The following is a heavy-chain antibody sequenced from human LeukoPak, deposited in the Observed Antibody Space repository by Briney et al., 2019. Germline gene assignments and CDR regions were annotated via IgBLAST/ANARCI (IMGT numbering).Heavy chain of an antibody. CDR3: ARGGYSQQLVRFDY. CDR2: IFYSGST. D-gene: IGHD6-13*01. CDR1: GDSISSYY. J-gene: IGHJ4*02. V-gene: IGHV4-59*01. Sequence: SETLSLTCTVSGDSISSYYWSWIRQPPGKGLEWIGYIFYSGSTNYNPSLKSRVTISVDTSKNQFSLKLNSVAAADTAVYYCARGGYSQQLVRFDYWGQGTLVTVSS.